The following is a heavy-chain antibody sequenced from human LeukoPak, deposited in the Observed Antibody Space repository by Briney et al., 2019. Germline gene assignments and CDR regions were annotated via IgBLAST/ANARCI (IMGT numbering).Heavy chain of an antibody. CDR1: GGSFSSGSNY. CDR3: ARIVANPDAFDI. V-gene: IGHV4-61*03. Sequence: SETLSLTCTVSGGSFSSGSNYWGWLRQPPGKGREWIGYIYYHGSTNYHPSLKSRVTISVDPSKNHFSLKLTSVTAADTAVYYCARIVANPDAFDIWGQGTMVTVSS. CDR2: IYYHGST. J-gene: IGHJ3*02. D-gene: IGHD5-12*01.